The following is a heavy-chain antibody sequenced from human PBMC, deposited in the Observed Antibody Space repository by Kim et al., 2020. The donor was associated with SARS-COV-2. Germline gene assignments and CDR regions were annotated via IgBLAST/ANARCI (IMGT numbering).Heavy chain of an antibody. J-gene: IGHJ4*02. CDR2: IYFSGST. D-gene: IGHD3-22*01. CDR1: GGSISTHSYY. V-gene: IGHV4-39*02. CDR3: ARDPSTFYYDSSGYSTFAH. Sequence: SETLSLTCTVSGGSISTHSYYWGWIRQPPGKGLEWIGSIYFSGSTYYNPSLKSRVTISVDTSKNQFSLKLTSVTAADTAVYFCARDPSTFYYDSSGYSTFAHWGQGTLVTVSS.